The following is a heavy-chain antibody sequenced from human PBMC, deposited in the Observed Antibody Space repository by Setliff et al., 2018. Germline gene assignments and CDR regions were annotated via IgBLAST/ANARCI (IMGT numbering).Heavy chain of an antibody. CDR1: GGTFSDYG. J-gene: IGHJ6*03. Sequence: GASVKVSCKASGGTFSDYGISWVRQAPGQGLEWMGGTIPIFGTTDYAQKFQGRVTIITDESTSTAYMELSRLTSDDTAVYYCAREGVDTRSSTDYRYYMDVWGQGTTVTVSS. V-gene: IGHV1-69*05. CDR2: TIPIFGTT. D-gene: IGHD2-15*01. CDR3: AREGVDTRSSTDYRYYMDV.